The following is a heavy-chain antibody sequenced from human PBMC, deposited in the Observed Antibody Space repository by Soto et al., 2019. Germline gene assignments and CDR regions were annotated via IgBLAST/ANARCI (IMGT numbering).Heavy chain of an antibody. Sequence: SLRLSCAASGFNFNDYGMHWVRQAPGKGLEWVSSISWNSVSIGYADSVKGRFTISRDNAKNSLYLQMNTLRAEDTALYYCAKDMENGYNPYYYYGMDVWGQGTTVT. J-gene: IGHJ6*02. CDR2: ISWNSVSI. CDR1: GFNFNDYG. V-gene: IGHV3-9*01. CDR3: AKDMENGYNPYYYYGMDV. D-gene: IGHD3-10*01.